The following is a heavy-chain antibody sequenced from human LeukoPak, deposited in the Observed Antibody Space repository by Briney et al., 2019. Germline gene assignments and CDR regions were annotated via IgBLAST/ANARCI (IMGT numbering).Heavy chain of an antibody. CDR3: ARGLYDFWSGYYYYYYMDV. V-gene: IGHV4-59*01. Sequence: MTSETLSLTCTVSGGSISSYYWSWIRQPPGKGLEWLGYIYYSGSTNYNPSLKSRVTISVDTSKNQFSLKLSSVTAADTAVYYCARGLYDFWSGYYYYYYMDVWGKGTTVTVSS. CDR1: GGSISSYY. D-gene: IGHD3-3*01. J-gene: IGHJ6*03. CDR2: IYYSGST.